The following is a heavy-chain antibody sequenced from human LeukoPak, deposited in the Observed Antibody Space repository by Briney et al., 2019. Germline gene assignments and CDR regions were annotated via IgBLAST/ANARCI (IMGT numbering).Heavy chain of an antibody. J-gene: IGHJ6*02. CDR2: ISSSSSYI. CDR1: GFTFSSYS. CDR3: ARQDGHYYYYGMDV. V-gene: IGHV3-21*01. D-gene: IGHD2-15*01. Sequence: GGSLRLSCAASGFTFSSYSMSWVRQAPGKGLEWVSSISSSSSYIYYADSVEGRFTISTDNAKNSLYLQMNSLRAEDTAVYYCARQDGHYYYYGMDVWGQGTTVTVSS.